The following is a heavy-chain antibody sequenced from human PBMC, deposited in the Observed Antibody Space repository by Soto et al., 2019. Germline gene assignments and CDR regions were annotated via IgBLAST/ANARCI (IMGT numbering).Heavy chain of an antibody. D-gene: IGHD3-22*01. Sequence: QVQLVESGGGVVQPGRSLRLSCAASGFTFNNYGMHWVRQAPGKGLEWVSIISYDGSNKYYADSVMGRFTISRDNSKNTLYLQMNSLRDEDTAVYYCAKDVLGDRSGYNYGGDYWGQGTLVTVSS. V-gene: IGHV3-30*18. CDR2: ISYDGSNK. J-gene: IGHJ4*02. CDR3: AKDVLGDRSGYNYGGDY. CDR1: GFTFNNYG.